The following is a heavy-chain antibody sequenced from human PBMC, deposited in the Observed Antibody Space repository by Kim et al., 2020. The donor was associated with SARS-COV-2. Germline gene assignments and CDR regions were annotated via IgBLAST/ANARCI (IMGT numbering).Heavy chain of an antibody. V-gene: IGHV7-4-1*02. D-gene: IGHD4-17*01. J-gene: IGHJ4*02. CDR3: ARDTPHFGDYYVDY. Sequence: AQGFKGRFVFSWDTSVSTAYLQMSRLKAEDTAVYYCARDTPHFGDYYVDYWGQGTLVTVSS.